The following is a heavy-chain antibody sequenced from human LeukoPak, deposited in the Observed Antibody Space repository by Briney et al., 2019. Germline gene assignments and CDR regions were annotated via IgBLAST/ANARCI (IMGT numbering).Heavy chain of an antibody. CDR3: AISSSWYYYYMDV. CDR1: GYTFTGYY. Sequence: ASVKVSCKASGYTFTGYYMHWVRQAPGQGLEWMGWINPNSGGTNYAQKFQGRVTMTRDTSISTAYMELSRLRSDDTAVYYCAISSSWYYYYMDVWGKGTTVTVSS. J-gene: IGHJ6*03. V-gene: IGHV1-2*02. D-gene: IGHD6-13*01. CDR2: INPNSGGT.